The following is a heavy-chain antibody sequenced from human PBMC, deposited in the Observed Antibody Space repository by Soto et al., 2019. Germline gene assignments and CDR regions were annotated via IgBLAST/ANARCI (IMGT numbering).Heavy chain of an antibody. Sequence: SVKVSCKASGGTFSSYAISWVRQAPGQGLEWMGGIIPIFGTANYAQKFQGRVTITADESTSTAYMELSSLRSEDTAVYYCAREPAYCGGDCYSAYWGQGTLVTVSS. CDR3: AREPAYCGGDCYSAY. CDR2: IIPIFGTA. D-gene: IGHD2-21*02. V-gene: IGHV1-69*13. CDR1: GGTFSSYA. J-gene: IGHJ4*02.